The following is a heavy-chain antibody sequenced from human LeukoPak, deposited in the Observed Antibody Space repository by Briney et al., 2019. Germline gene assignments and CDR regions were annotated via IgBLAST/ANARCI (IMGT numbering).Heavy chain of an antibody. CDR3: ARGPYDFWSGYYTPYYYYYGMDV. CDR1: GYTFTSYG. Sequence: ASVKVSCKASGYTFTSYGISWVQQAPGQGLEWMGWISAYNGNTNYAQKLQGRVTMTRNTSISTAYMELSSLRSEDTAVYYCARGPYDFWSGYYTPYYYYYGMDVWGQGTTVTVSS. V-gene: IGHV1-18*01. D-gene: IGHD3-3*01. J-gene: IGHJ6*02. CDR2: ISAYNGNT.